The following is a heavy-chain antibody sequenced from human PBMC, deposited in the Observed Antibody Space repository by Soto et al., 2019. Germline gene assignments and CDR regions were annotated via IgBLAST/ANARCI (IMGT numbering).Heavy chain of an antibody. CDR2: IKQDGSEK. CDR1: GFTFSSYW. D-gene: IGHD1-26*01. J-gene: IGHJ6*02. Sequence: EVQLVESGGGLVQPGGSLRLSCAASGFTFSSYWMSWVRQAPGKGLEWVANIKQDGSEKYYVDSVKGRFTISRDNAKNSLYLQMNSLRAEDTAVYYCARDQNGGSYQNYYYYGMDVWGQGTTVTVPS. V-gene: IGHV3-7*01. CDR3: ARDQNGGSYQNYYYYGMDV.